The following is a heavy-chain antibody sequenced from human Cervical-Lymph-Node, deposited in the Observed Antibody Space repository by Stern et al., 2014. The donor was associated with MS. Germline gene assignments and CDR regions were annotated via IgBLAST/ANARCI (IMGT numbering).Heavy chain of an antibody. CDR1: GFTFSSYS. Sequence: MQLVQSGGGLVKPGGSLRLSCAASGFTFSSYSMNWVRQAPGKGLEWVSSISSSSSSIYYADSLKGRFTSSRDNAKNSLFLQMNSLRAEDTAVYYCARAFSGTSDYWGQGTLVTVSS. CDR3: ARAFSGTSDY. J-gene: IGHJ4*02. D-gene: IGHD3-10*01. CDR2: ISSSSSSI. V-gene: IGHV3-21*01.